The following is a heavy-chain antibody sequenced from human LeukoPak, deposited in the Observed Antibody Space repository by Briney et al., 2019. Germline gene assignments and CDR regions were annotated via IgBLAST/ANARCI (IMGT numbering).Heavy chain of an antibody. D-gene: IGHD6-13*01. Sequence: PGRSLRLSCAASGFTFSSYGMHWVRQAPGKGLEWVAVISYDGSNKYYADSVKGRFTISRDNSKNTLYLQMNSLRAEDTAVYYCARSMAAADYWGQGTLVTVSS. CDR2: ISYDGSNK. CDR1: GFTFSSYG. V-gene: IGHV3-30*03. CDR3: ARSMAAADY. J-gene: IGHJ4*02.